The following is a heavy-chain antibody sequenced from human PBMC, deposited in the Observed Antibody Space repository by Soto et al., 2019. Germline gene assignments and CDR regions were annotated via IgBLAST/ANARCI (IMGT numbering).Heavy chain of an antibody. Sequence: EVQLVESGGGLVQPGGSLRLSCAASGFTFSSYWMSWVRQAPGKGLEWVANIKQDGSEKYYVDSVKGRFTISRDNAKNALYLQMNSLRAEDTAVYYCARDFASGGSSEWVDPDAFDIWGQGTMVTVSS. CDR1: GFTFSSYW. D-gene: IGHD2-15*01. V-gene: IGHV3-7*01. J-gene: IGHJ3*02. CDR2: IKQDGSEK. CDR3: ARDFASGGSSEWVDPDAFDI.